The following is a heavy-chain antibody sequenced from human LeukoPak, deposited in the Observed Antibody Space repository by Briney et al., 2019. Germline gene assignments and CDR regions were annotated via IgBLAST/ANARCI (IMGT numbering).Heavy chain of an antibody. CDR2: IYTSGST. J-gene: IGHJ4*02. Sequence: SETLSLTCTVSGGSISSYYWSWIRQPAGKGLEWIGRIYTSGSTNYNPSLKSRVTMSVDTSKNQFSLKLSSVTAADTAVYYCARHLFILTDFYITPSVFDYWVQGTLVTVSS. CDR3: ARHLFILTDFYITPSVFDY. CDR1: GGSISSYY. V-gene: IGHV4-4*07. D-gene: IGHD3-9*01.